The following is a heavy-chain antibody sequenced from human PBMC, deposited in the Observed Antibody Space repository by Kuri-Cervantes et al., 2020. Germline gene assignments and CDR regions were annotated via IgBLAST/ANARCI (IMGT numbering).Heavy chain of an antibody. Sequence: GESLKISCAASGFTFSSYSMNWVRQAPGKGLEWVSYISSSSSTIYYADSVKGRFTISRDNAKNSLYLQMNSLRAEDTAVYYCARDWGGMVRGASLDYWGQGTLVTVSS. CDR2: ISSSSSTI. J-gene: IGHJ4*02. CDR3: ARDWGGMVRGASLDY. D-gene: IGHD3-10*01. CDR1: GFTFSSYS. V-gene: IGHV3-48*01.